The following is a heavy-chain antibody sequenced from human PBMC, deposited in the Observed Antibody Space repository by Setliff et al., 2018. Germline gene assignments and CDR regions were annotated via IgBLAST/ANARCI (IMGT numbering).Heavy chain of an antibody. D-gene: IGHD1-26*01. CDR2: IYSSGST. CDR1: GGSISSGSYY. V-gene: IGHV4-61*02. Sequence: SETLSLTCTVSGGSISSGSYYWSWVRQPAGKGLEWIGRIYSSGSTKYNPSLKSRVTIAGDTSKNQFSLKLSSVTAADTAVYYCARGAPGWELLSWFDPWGQGTLVTVSS. J-gene: IGHJ5*02. CDR3: ARGAPGWELLSWFDP.